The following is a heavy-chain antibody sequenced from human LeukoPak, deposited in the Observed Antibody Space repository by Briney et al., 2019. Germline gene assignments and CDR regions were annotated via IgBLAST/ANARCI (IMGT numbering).Heavy chain of an antibody. J-gene: IGHJ4*02. CDR3: ARVVLVGATIDY. V-gene: IGHV4-59*01. Sequence: SETLSLTCTVSGGSISSYYWSWIRQPPGKGLEWIGYIYYSGSTNYNPSLKSRVTISVDTSKNQFSLKLSSVTAADTAVYYCARVVLVGATIDYWGQGTLVTVSS. CDR2: IYYSGST. D-gene: IGHD1-26*01. CDR1: GGSISSYY.